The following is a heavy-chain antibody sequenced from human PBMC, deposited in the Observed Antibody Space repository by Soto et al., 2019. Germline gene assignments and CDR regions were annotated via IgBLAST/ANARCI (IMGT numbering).Heavy chain of an antibody. CDR1: GYTFTNYG. D-gene: IGHD3-22*01. Sequence: QVQLVQSGAEVKKPGASVRVSCKASGYTFTNYGISWVRQAPGQGLEWMGWISTYNGNTSYAQKLQGRVTMTRDTSTSTALMDRRCLRSDDTAVYYCARAFYYYDSSGYYLYSWLDPWGQGTQVTVSS. CDR2: ISTYNGNT. J-gene: IGHJ5*02. CDR3: ARAFYYYDSSGYYLYSWLDP. V-gene: IGHV1-18*01.